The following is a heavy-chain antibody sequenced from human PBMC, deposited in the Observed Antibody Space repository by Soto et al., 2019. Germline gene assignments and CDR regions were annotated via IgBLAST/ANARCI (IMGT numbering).Heavy chain of an antibody. CDR1: GFTFSDYY. V-gene: IGHV3-11*06. CDR2: ISSSSSYI. J-gene: IGHJ4*02. CDR3: ARDRWSGYPVY. Sequence: GGSLRLSCAAAGFTFSDYYMSWIRQAPGKGLEWVSSISSSSSYIYYADSVKGRFTISRDNAKNSLYLQMNSLRAEDTAVYYCARDRWSGYPVYWGQGTLVTVS. D-gene: IGHD3-3*01.